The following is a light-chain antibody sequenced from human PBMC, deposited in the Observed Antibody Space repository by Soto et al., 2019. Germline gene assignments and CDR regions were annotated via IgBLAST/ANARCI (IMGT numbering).Light chain of an antibody. J-gene: IGKJ5*01. V-gene: IGKV3D-15*01. CDR3: QQYNNWPIT. Sequence: EIVMTQSPATLSVSPGERATLSCRASQSVSNNLAWYQQKPGQAPRLLIYGASTRATGIPARFSGSGSGTEFTLTISSLQSEDFAVYYCQQYNNWPITFGQGKRLEIK. CDR1: QSVSNN. CDR2: GAS.